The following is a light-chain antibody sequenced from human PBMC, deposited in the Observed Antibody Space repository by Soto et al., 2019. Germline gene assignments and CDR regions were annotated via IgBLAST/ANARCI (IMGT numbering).Light chain of an antibody. Sequence: EIVLPQSPGTLSLSPGASATLSCRASQSVSSSYLAWYQQKPGQAPRLLIYGASSRATGIPARFSGSGSGTGFTLTISRLEPEDFAVYYCQQYGSSRPITFGQGTRLEIK. V-gene: IGKV3-20*01. J-gene: IGKJ5*01. CDR1: QSVSSSY. CDR3: QQYGSSRPIT. CDR2: GAS.